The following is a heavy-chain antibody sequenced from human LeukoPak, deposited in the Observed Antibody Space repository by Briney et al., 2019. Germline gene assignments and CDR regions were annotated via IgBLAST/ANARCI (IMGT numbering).Heavy chain of an antibody. V-gene: IGHV3-74*01. D-gene: IGHD5-18*01. CDR3: ARDWDTPMAPIDY. J-gene: IGHJ4*02. CDR2: IKSDGSNI. Sequence: PGGSLRLSCAASGFSFSTYWMHWVRHAPGKGLVWVSQIKSDGSNIRYADSVKGRFTISRDNAKNMLYLQMHSLRAEDTAVYHCARDWDTPMAPIDYGGQGTLVTVSS. CDR1: GFSFSTYW.